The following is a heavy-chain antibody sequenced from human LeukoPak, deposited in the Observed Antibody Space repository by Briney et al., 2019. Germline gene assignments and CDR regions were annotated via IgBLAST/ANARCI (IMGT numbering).Heavy chain of an antibody. J-gene: IGHJ4*02. D-gene: IGHD3-10*01. CDR1: GYSFTSYW. CDR2: IYRGDSDT. V-gene: IGHV5-51*01. Sequence: GESLQISCNGSGYSFTSYWIGWVRQMPGKGLEWMGIIYRGDSDTRYSPSFQGQVTISADNSISTAYLQWSSLKASDTAMYYCARHNRLWFGELLHVDSGYPANYWGQGTLVTVFS. CDR3: ARHNRLWFGELLHVDSGYPANY.